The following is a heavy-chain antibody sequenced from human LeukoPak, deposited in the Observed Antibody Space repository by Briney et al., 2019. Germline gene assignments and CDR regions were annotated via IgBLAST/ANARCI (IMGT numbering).Heavy chain of an antibody. V-gene: IGHV4-39*07. CDR2: INHSGST. Sequence: PSETLSLTCTVSGGSISSSSYYWGWIRQPPGKGLEWIGEINHSGSTNYNPSLKSRVTISRDTSKNRFSLNLSSVTAADTAVYYCAREDGYSYRIDYWGQGTLVTVSS. CDR3: AREDGYSYRIDY. J-gene: IGHJ4*02. CDR1: GGSISSSSYY. D-gene: IGHD5-24*01.